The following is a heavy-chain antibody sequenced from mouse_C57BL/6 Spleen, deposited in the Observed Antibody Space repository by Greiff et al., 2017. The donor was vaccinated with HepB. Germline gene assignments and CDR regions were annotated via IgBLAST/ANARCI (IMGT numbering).Heavy chain of an antibody. D-gene: IGHD2-1*01. CDR2: ISDGGSYT. CDR3: ARDNGNYVGWYFDV. V-gene: IGHV5-4*01. J-gene: IGHJ1*03. Sequence: EVNLVESGGGLVKPGGSLKLSCAASGFTFSSYAMSWVRQTPEKRLEWVATISDGGSYTYYPDNVKGRFTLSRDNAKNNLYLQMSHLKSEDTAMYYCARDNGNYVGWYFDVWGTGTTVTVSS. CDR1: GFTFSSYA.